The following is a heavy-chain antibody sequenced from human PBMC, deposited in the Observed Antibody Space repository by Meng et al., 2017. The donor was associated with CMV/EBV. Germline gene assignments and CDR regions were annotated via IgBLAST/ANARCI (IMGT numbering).Heavy chain of an antibody. D-gene: IGHD3-9*01. CDR2: MNPNSGNT. V-gene: IGHV1-8*01. CDR3: NLDILTGYEAYGMDV. CDR1: GYTFTSYD. Sequence: ASVKVSCKASGYTFTSYDINWVRQATGQGLEWMGWMNPNSGNTGYAQKFQGRVTMTRNTSISTAYTELSSLRTEDTAVYYCNLDILTGYEAYGMDVWGQGTTVTVSS. J-gene: IGHJ6*02.